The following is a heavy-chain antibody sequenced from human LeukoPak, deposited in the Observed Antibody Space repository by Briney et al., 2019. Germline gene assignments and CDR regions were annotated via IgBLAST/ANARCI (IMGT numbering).Heavy chain of an antibody. CDR2: IKSDGST. D-gene: IGHD3-22*01. V-gene: IGHV3-74*01. Sequence: GGSLRLSCAASGFTFSTYWMHGVRQAPGKGLVGVSRIKSDGSTNYADSVKGRFTISRDNAKNTVSLQMNSLRPEDTGVYYCARAPSEIGGYYPEYFRHWGQGTLVTVSS. J-gene: IGHJ1*01. CDR3: ARAPSEIGGYYPEYFRH. CDR1: GFTFSTYW.